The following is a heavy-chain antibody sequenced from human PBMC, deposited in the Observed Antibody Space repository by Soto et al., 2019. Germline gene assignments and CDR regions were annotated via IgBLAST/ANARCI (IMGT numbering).Heavy chain of an antibody. CDR2: IYYSGST. V-gene: IGHV4-31*03. CDR3: AGGHYDFWSGSVKNWFDP. Sequence: PSETLSLTCTVSGGSISSGGYYWSWIRQHPGKGLEWIGYIYYSGSTYYNPSLKSRVTISVDTSKDQFSLKLSSVTAADTAVYYCAGGHYDFWSGSVKNWFDPWGQGTLV. D-gene: IGHD3-3*01. CDR1: GGSISSGGYY. J-gene: IGHJ5*02.